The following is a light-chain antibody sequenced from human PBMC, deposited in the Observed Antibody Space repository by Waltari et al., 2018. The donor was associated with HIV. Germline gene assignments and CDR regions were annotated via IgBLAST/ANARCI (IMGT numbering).Light chain of an antibody. Sequence: EIVLTQSPATLSLSPGERATLFCRASQTVNTYLAWYQQKPGQAPSLVIYDASTRATGVPARFSDSGSGTDFTLTISSLEPDDVAVYYCQQRTDSITFGGGTKVEIK. J-gene: IGKJ4*01. V-gene: IGKV3-11*01. CDR3: QQRTDSIT. CDR1: QTVNTY. CDR2: DAS.